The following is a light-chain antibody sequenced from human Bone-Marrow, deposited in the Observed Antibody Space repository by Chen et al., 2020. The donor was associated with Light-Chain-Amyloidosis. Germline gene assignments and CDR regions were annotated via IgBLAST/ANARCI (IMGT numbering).Light chain of an antibody. Sequence: SYVLTQPSSVSVAPGPTATIACGGNNIGSTRVHWYQQTPGQAPLLVVYDASDRPSGIPERLSGSNSGNTATLTISRVEAGDEADYYCQVWARSSDRPVFGGGTKLTVL. CDR3: QVWARSSDRPV. CDR1: NIGSTR. V-gene: IGLV3-21*02. CDR2: DAS. J-gene: IGLJ3*02.